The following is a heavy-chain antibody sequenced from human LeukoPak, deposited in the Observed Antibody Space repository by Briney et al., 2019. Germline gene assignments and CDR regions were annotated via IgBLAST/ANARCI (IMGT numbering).Heavy chain of an antibody. Sequence: PGGSLSLSCAASGFTFSSYAMSWVRQAPGKGLEWVSAISGSGGSTYYADSVKGRFTISRDNSKNTLYLQMNSLSAEDTAVYYCAKGSSRSGYSSGWYVFDYWGQGTLVTVSS. CDR2: ISGSGGST. CDR1: GFTFSSYA. D-gene: IGHD6-19*01. J-gene: IGHJ4*02. CDR3: AKGSSRSGYSSGWYVFDY. V-gene: IGHV3-23*01.